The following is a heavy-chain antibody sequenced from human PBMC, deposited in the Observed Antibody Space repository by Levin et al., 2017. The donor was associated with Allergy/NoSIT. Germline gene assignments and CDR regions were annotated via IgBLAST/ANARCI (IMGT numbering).Heavy chain of an antibody. J-gene: IGHJ3*02. CDR1: GGSITSGTYY. Sequence: PSETMSLTCTVSGGSITSGTYYWSWIRQPAGKDLEWIGRIYASGGTTYNSSLKSRVTISVDTSRNQFFLNLKSVTAADTAVYYCARSPYCSSSSCYFSLRDAFDIWGQGTVVTVSS. D-gene: IGHD2-2*01. V-gene: IGHV4-61*02. CDR3: ARSPYCSSSSCYFSLRDAFDI. CDR2: IYASGGT.